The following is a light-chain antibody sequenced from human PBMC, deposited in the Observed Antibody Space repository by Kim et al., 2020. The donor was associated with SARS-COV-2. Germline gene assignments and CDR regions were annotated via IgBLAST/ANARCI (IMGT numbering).Light chain of an antibody. CDR3: SSYAAGKTLL. J-gene: IGLJ2*01. CDR1: SSDVGGYDY. Sequence: QSALTQPPSASGSPGQSVAISCTGTSSDVGGYDYVSWYQRHPGKAPKLMIYQVTKRPSGVPDRFSGSKSGNTASLTVSGLQPEDEADYYCSSYAAGKTLLFGGGTQLTVL. CDR2: QVT. V-gene: IGLV2-8*01.